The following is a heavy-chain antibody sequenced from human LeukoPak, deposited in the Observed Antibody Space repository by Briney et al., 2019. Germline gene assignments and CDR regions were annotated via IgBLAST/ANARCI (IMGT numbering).Heavy chain of an antibody. CDR2: ISAYNGNT. Sequence: ASVKVSCKASGYTFTSYGISWVRQAPGQGLEWMGWISAYNGNTNYAQKLQGRVTMTTDTSTSTAYMELRSLRSDDTAVYYCAKDYDYVWGSYRPNYYFDYWGQGTLVTVSS. D-gene: IGHD3-16*02. CDR1: GYTFTSYG. J-gene: IGHJ4*02. CDR3: AKDYDYVWGSYRPNYYFDY. V-gene: IGHV1-18*01.